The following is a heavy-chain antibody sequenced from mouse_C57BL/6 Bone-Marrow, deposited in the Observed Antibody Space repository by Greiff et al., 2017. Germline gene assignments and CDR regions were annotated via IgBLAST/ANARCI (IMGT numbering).Heavy chain of an antibody. J-gene: IGHJ1*03. V-gene: IGHV1-55*01. CDR1: GYTFTSYW. CDR3: ARPDCINYWYFDV. Sequence: QVQLQQPGAELVKPGASVKMSCKASGYTFTSYWITWVKQRPGQGLEWIGDIYPGSGSTNYNEKFKSKATLTVDTSSSTSYMQHSSLTSEDSAVYYCARPDCINYWYFDVWGTGTTVTVSS. CDR2: IYPGSGST. D-gene: IGHD1-1*01.